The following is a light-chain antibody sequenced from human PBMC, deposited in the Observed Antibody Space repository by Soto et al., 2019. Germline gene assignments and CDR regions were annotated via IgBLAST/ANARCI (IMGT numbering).Light chain of an antibody. CDR3: QQYGSSPVIT. V-gene: IGKV3-20*01. Sequence: EIVLTQSPGTLSLSPGERATLSCRASQSVSSSYLAWYQQKPGQAXXLLLYGASSRATGIPDRFSGSGSGTDFTLTISRLKPEDFAVYYCQQYGSSPVITFGQGTRLEIK. CDR1: QSVSSSY. CDR2: GAS. J-gene: IGKJ5*01.